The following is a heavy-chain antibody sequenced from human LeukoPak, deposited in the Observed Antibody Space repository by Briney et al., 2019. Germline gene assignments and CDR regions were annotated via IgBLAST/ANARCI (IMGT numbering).Heavy chain of an antibody. CDR1: GLAFSRFW. CDR3: ASGGHLDY. CDR2: INEDGSKK. J-gene: IGHJ4*02. Sequence: GGSLRLSCAASGLAFSRFWMSWVRQAPGKGMEWVANINEDGSKKNYVDSVRGRFTISRDNAKDSLYLQMNSLRAEDSAVYYCASGGHLDYWGQGTPVTVSS. V-gene: IGHV3-7*03. D-gene: IGHD3-16*01.